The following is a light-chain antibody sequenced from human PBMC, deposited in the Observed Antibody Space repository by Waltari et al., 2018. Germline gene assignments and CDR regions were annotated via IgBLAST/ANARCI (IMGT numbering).Light chain of an antibody. CDR2: AVS. V-gene: IGLV2-23*02. Sequence: QSALTQPASVSGSPGQSITISCTGTSSDVGNYKRVSWYQQHPGKAPKLMIYAVSKRPSGVSDLFSGSTSGDRASLTISGLQPEDEAEYFCSSYAGSSKGVFGGGTKVTVL. J-gene: IGLJ2*01. CDR1: SSDVGNYKR. CDR3: SSYAGSSKGV.